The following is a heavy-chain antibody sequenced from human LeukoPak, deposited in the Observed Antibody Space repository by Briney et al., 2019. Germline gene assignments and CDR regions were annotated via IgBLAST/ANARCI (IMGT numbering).Heavy chain of an antibody. CDR2: VKSKGHGGTT. CDR3: TTDRFT. V-gene: IGHV3-15*01. Sequence: RGSLRLSCAASGFTFTNAWMSWVRQAPGKGLEWVARVKSKGHGGTTDYIAPVKGRFTISRDDSKNTLSLQMNSLKTEDTAVYYCTTDRFTWGQGTLVTVSS. J-gene: IGHJ4*02. CDR1: GFTFTNAW.